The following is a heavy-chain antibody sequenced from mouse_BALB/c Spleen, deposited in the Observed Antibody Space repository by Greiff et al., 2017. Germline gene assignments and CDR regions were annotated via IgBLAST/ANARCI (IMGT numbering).Heavy chain of an antibody. D-gene: IGHD2-4*01. Sequence: DVKLVESGGGLVKPGGSLKLSCAASGFTFSDYYMYWVRQTPEKRLEWVATISDGGSYTYYPDSVKGRFTISRDNAKNNLYLQMSSLKSEDTAMYYCARDDRDYDGTSYFDYWGEGTTLTVSS. CDR2: ISDGGSYT. V-gene: IGHV5-4*02. J-gene: IGHJ2*01. CDR1: GFTFSDYY. CDR3: ARDDRDYDGTSYFDY.